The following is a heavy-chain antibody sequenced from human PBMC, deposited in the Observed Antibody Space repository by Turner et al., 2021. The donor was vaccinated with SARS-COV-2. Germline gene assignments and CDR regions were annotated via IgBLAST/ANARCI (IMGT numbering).Heavy chain of an antibody. CDR2: INHSGST. D-gene: IGHD1-26*01. V-gene: IGHV4-34*01. CDR1: GVSFSGYY. J-gene: IGHJ6*02. CDR3: ARGIKGVLMSGSYYYYGMDV. Sequence: QVQLQQWGAGLLMPSETLSLTCAVYGVSFSGYYWSWIRQPPGKGLEWIGEINHSGSTNYNPSLKSRVTISVDTSKNQFSLKLSSVTAADTAVYYWARGIKGVLMSGSYYYYGMDVWGQGTTVTVSS.